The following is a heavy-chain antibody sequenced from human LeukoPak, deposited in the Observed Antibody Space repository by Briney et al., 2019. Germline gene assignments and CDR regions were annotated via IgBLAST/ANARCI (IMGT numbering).Heavy chain of an antibody. CDR3: VRDRGTYRPIDY. Sequence: SGGSLRLSCAASGFTLGSYTMNWVRQAPGKGLEWVSYISSSSSTIYYADSVKGRFTISRDNAQNSLYLQMNSLRAEDTAIYYCVRDRGTYRPIDYWGQGTLVTVSS. CDR1: GFTLGSYT. D-gene: IGHD1-26*01. J-gene: IGHJ4*02. V-gene: IGHV3-48*04. CDR2: ISSSSSTI.